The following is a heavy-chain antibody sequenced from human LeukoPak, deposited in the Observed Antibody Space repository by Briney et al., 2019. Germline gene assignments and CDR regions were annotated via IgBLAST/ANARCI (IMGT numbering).Heavy chain of an antibody. CDR2: ISYDGSNK. CDR3: ARGVAYYDSSGYYSFDY. D-gene: IGHD3-22*01. CDR1: GFTFSSYA. J-gene: IGHJ4*02. V-gene: IGHV3-30-3*01. Sequence: GGSLRLSCAASGFTFSSYAMHWVRQAPGKGLEWVAVISYDGSNKYYADSVKGRFTISRDNSKNTLYLQMNSLRAEDTAVYYCARGVAYYDSSGYYSFDYWGQGTLVTVSS.